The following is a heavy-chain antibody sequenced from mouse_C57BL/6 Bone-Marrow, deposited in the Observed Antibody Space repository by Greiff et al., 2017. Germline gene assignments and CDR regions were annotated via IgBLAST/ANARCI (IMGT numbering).Heavy chain of an antibody. J-gene: IGHJ1*03. Sequence: VQGVESGPELVKPGASVKLSCKASGYTFTSYDINWVKQRPGPGLAWVGWIYPRDGTTKYTAKFKGKATLPVDTSSSPAYMELHSLTSSDAAFYFCSTITPYWYFDVGGTGTTVTVSS. V-gene: IGHV1-85*01. CDR2: IYPRDGTT. CDR3: STITPYWYFDV. CDR1: GYTFTSYD. D-gene: IGHD1-1*01.